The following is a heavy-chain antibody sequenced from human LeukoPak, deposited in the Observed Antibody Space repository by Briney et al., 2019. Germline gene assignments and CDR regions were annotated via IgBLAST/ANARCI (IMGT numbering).Heavy chain of an antibody. D-gene: IGHD2-2*01. J-gene: IGHJ5*02. CDR1: GGSFSGYY. CDR2: INHSGST. V-gene: IGHV4-34*01. CDR3: ARGGARVYCSSTSCGRYNWFDP. Sequence: SETLSLTCAVYGGSFSGYYWSWIRQPPGKGLEWIGEINHSGSTNYNPSLKSRVTISVDTSKSQFSLKLSSVTAADTAVYYCARGGARVYCSSTSCGRYNWFDPWGQGTLVTVSS.